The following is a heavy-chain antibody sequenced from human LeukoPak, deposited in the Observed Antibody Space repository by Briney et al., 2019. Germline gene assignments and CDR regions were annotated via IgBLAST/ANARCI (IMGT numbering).Heavy chain of an antibody. Sequence: GGSLRLSCLASGFTFSNSWMTWVRQAPGRGLEWVANIKEDGSDKQYVDSVRGRFTISRDNAKNSVSLQMDGLRAEDTAVYHCVRESDVWSGPGIGRPLDVWGKGTTVSVSS. D-gene: IGHD3-3*01. V-gene: IGHV3-7*01. J-gene: IGHJ6*04. CDR1: GFTFSNSW. CDR3: VRESDVWSGPGIGRPLDV. CDR2: IKEDGSDK.